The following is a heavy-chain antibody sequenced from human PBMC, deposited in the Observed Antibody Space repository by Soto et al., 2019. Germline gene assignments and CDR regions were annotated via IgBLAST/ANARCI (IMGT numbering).Heavy chain of an antibody. CDR3: AKSYKDRYGEAAFDI. J-gene: IGHJ3*02. Sequence: SVKGSCKASGYTFTYRYVHWVRQAPGQALEWMGWITPFNGNTNYAQKFQDRVTITRDRSMSTAYMELSSLRSEDTAMYYCAKSYKDRYGEAAFDIWGQGTMVTVSS. CDR1: GYTFTYRY. D-gene: IGHD4-17*01. CDR2: ITPFNGNT. V-gene: IGHV1-45*02.